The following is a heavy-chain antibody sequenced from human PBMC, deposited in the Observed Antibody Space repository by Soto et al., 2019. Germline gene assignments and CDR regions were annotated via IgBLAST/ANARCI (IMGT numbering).Heavy chain of an antibody. CDR3: ASLLIAGDFDY. CDR1: GFTFSSYG. J-gene: IGHJ4*02. CDR2: MWYDGSNK. Sequence: GSLRLSCAASGFTFSSYGMHWVRQAPGKGLEWVAVMWYDGSNKYYADSVKGRFTISRDNSKNTLYLQMNSLRAGDTAVYYCASLLIAGDFDYWGQGTLVTVSS. V-gene: IGHV3-33*01. D-gene: IGHD6-13*01.